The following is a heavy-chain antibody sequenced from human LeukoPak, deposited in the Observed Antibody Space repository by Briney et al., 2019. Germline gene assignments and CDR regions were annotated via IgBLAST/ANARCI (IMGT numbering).Heavy chain of an antibody. D-gene: IGHD2-21*01. CDR3: ARYGLLWSPALDY. J-gene: IGHJ4*02. Sequence: PSETLSLTCTVSGGSISTYYWNWIRQPPGKGLEWIGYIYHSGSTNYNPSLQSRVTISVDTSKNQFSLKLSSVTAADTAVYYCARYGLLWSPALDYWGQGTLVTVSS. CDR1: GGSISTYY. CDR2: IYHSGST. V-gene: IGHV4-59*12.